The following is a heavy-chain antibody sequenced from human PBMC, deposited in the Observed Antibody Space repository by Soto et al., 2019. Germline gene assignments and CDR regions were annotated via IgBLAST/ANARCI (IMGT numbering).Heavy chain of an antibody. CDR3: TRSATVTTGYYFDS. Sequence: GGSLRLSCTTSGFSFDDYAMNWVRQAPGKGLEWVGFIRGKAYGGTPEYAASAKGRFTISVDDSKNIAYLQMNSLKTEDTAVYFCTRSATVTTGYYFDSWGQGTMMTV. J-gene: IGHJ4*02. CDR2: IRGKAYGGTP. D-gene: IGHD6-13*01. CDR1: GFSFDDYA. V-gene: IGHV3-49*04.